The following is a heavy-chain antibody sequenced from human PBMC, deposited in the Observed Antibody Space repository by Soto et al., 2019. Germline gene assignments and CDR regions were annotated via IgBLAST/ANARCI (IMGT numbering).Heavy chain of an antibody. D-gene: IGHD3-10*01. J-gene: IGHJ4*02. CDR2: ISDDGNNK. CDR1: GFTFSRYT. V-gene: IGHV3-30-3*01. Sequence: QVQLVESGGGEVQPGRSLRISCAASGFTFSRYTMHWVRQDPGKGLEWMALISDDGNNKYYADSVKGQFTISRDNSKNTLYLQMNSMRTEDTAVYYCAIDDEGGSNCDLGYWGQGTLVTVSS. CDR3: AIDDEGGSNCDLGY.